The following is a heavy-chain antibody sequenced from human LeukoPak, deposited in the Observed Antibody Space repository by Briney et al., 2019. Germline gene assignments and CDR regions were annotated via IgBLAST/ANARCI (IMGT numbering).Heavy chain of an antibody. D-gene: IGHD3-16*01. CDR3: ARSLGSAPGWSFDP. CDR2: IYISGST. Sequence: PSETLSLTCTISGGSFSNYYWTWVRQPAGKRLEWIGRIYISGSTNYNPSLQSRVTMSLDTSKNQFSLTPRSVTAADTAMYYCARSLGSAPGWSFDPWGRGTLITVAS. V-gene: IGHV4-4*07. J-gene: IGHJ2*01. CDR1: GGSFSNYY.